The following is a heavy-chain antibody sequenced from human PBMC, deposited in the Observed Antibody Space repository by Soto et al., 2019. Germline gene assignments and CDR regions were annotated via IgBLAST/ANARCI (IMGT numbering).Heavy chain of an antibody. Sequence: PGWSLRLSCAASGFTFSSYSMDWVRHAPGKGLEWVSYISSSSSTIYYADSVKGRFTISRDNAKNSLYLQMNSLRDEDTAVYYCARDEDYGKLYYYGIEVWRNGTTVTVSS. CDR1: GFTFSSYS. CDR2: ISSSSSTI. V-gene: IGHV3-48*02. D-gene: IGHD4-17*01. J-gene: IGHJ6*04. CDR3: ARDEDYGKLYYYGIEV.